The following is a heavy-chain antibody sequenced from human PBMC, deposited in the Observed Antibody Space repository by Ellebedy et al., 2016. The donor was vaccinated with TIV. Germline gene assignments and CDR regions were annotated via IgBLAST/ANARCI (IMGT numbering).Heavy chain of an antibody. CDR2: IYYSGST. CDR1: GGSISSSSYY. J-gene: IGHJ4*02. Sequence: MPSETLSLTCTVSGGSISSSSYYWGWIRQPPGKGREWIGSIYYSGSTYYNPSLKSRVTISVDTSKNQFSLKLSSVTAADTAVYYCAAASYYYDSSVRERCFDYWGQGTLVTVSS. D-gene: IGHD3-22*01. V-gene: IGHV4-39*01. CDR3: AAASYYYDSSVRERCFDY.